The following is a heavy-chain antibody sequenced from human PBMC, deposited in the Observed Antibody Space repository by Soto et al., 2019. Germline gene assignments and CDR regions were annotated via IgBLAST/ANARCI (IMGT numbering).Heavy chain of an antibody. J-gene: IGHJ6*02. CDR3: ARDLVPPSTFQWLGDELERSDGYYYYYGMDV. V-gene: IGHV3-30-3*01. D-gene: IGHD1-1*01. CDR2: ISYDGSNK. CDR1: GFTFSSYA. Sequence: GGSLRLSCAASGFTFSSYAMHWVRQAPGKGLEWVAVISYDGSNKYYADSVKGRFTISRDNSKNTLYLQMNSLRAEDTAVYYCARDLVPPSTFQWLGDELERSDGYYYYYGMDVWGQGTTVTVSS.